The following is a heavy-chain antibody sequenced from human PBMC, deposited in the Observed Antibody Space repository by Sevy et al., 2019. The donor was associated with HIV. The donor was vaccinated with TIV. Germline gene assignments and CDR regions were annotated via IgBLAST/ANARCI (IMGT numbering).Heavy chain of an antibody. CDR1: GYTFTSYD. V-gene: IGHV1-8*01. CDR3: ARGRRGNFDWLLSPYYYYGMDV. J-gene: IGHJ6*02. CDR2: MNPNSGNT. Sequence: ASVKVSCKASGYTFTSYDINWVRQATGLGLEWMGWMNPNSGNTGYAQKFQGRVTMTRNTSISTAYMELSSLRSEDTAVYYCARGRRGNFDWLLSPYYYYGMDVWGQGTTVTVSS. D-gene: IGHD3-9*01.